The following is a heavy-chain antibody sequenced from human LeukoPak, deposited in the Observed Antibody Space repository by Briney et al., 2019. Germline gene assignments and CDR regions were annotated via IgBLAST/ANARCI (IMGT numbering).Heavy chain of an antibody. CDR1: GFTFSRYW. D-gene: IGHD4-17*01. V-gene: IGHV3-7*01. Sequence: PGGSLRLSCAVSGFTFSRYWMSWVRQAPGEGPGWVANIKQDGSEEYYVDSVKGRFTISRDNAMESLYLQMNSLRAEDTAVYYCARGPHDYGDYYAYMDVWGKGTTVTVSS. CDR3: ARGPHDYGDYYAYMDV. J-gene: IGHJ6*03. CDR2: IKQDGSEE.